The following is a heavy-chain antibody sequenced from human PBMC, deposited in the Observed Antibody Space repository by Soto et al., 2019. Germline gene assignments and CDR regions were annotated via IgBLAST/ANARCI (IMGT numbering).Heavy chain of an antibody. V-gene: IGHV3-33*01. CDR1: GFTFSKHG. CDR3: VRDDDYPAQGLDY. CDR2: ILNDGSGQ. Sequence: QIQLVESGGDVVQPGRSLRLSCAASGFTFSKHGMHWVRQAPGKGLEWMAVILNDGSGQGYADSVKGRFTISRDNSKNTLFLQMTSLRVDDTGVYYCVRDDDYPAQGLDYWGQGTLVTVSS. D-gene: IGHD4-17*01. J-gene: IGHJ4*02.